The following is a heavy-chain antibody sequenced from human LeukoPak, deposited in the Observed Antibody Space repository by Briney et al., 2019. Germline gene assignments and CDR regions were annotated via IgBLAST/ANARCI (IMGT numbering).Heavy chain of an antibody. D-gene: IGHD3-22*01. V-gene: IGHV3-23*01. CDR2: VSGRSAKI. J-gene: IGHJ4*02. CDR1: GFTFNNYA. CDR3: ARDGSGYWFDY. Sequence: GGSLRLSCAASGFTFNNYAMSWVRQAPGKGLEWVSLVSGRSAKIYYADSVKGRFTTSRDNSKNTLYLQMNSLRAEDTAVYYCARDGSGYWFDYWGQGTLATVSS.